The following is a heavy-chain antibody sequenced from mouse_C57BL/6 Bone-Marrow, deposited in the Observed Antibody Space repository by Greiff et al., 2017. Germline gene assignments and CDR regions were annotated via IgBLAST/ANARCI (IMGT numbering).Heavy chain of an antibody. D-gene: IGHD2-5*01. V-gene: IGHV1-64*01. J-gene: IGHJ4*01. CDR1: GYTFTSYW. Sequence: QVQLQQPGAELVKPGASVKLSCTASGYTFTSYWMHWVKQRPGQGLEWIGMIHPNSGSTNYNEKFKSKATLTVDKSSRTAYMQLSSLTSEDSAVYYCARRAIVTTRYYAMDYWGQGTSVTVSS. CDR2: IHPNSGST. CDR3: ARRAIVTTRYYAMDY.